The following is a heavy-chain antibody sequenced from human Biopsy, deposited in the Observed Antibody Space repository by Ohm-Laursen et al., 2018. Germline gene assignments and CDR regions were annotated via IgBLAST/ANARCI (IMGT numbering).Heavy chain of an antibody. Sequence: TLSLTCSVSGASVKTSGYFWAWIRQRPGKCLEWIGYISYNERTHYNPSLTSRLAISFDTSNNRISLQLRSVSVADTAVYYCVREPKTGTAEAWYFDLWGRGSPVTVPS. CDR3: VREPKTGTAEAWYFDL. V-gene: IGHV4-31*03. CDR2: ISYNERT. D-gene: IGHD3-9*01. CDR1: GASVKTSGYF. J-gene: IGHJ2*01.